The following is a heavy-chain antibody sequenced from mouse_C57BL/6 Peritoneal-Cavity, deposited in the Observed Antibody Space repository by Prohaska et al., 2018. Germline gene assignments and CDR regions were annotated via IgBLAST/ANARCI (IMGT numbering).Heavy chain of an antibody. D-gene: IGHD2-4*01. J-gene: IGHJ2*01. Sequence: QVQLKESGPGLVAPSQSLSITCNVSGFSLTSYAISWVRQPPGKGREWVGVILTGGGTNYNSALKSRLSISKDNSKSQVFLKMNSLQTDDTARYYCARYDYDPSFDYWGQGTTLTVSS. V-gene: IGHV2-9-1*01. CDR3: ARYDYDPSFDY. CDR2: ILTGGGT. CDR1: GFSLTSYA.